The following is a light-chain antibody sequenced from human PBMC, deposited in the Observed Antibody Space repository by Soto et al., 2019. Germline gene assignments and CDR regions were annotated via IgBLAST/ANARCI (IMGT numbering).Light chain of an antibody. Sequence: EIVLTQSPGTLSLSPGERFTVSCRASPNVRKYLAWYQQKPGQAPRLVIYGAGTRGTGVPDRFSGSGSGTDFTLTINSLESDDSAVYYCHQYGESPPTFGGGTKVEI. CDR1: PNVRKY. CDR3: HQYGESPPT. J-gene: IGKJ4*01. V-gene: IGKV3-20*01. CDR2: GAG.